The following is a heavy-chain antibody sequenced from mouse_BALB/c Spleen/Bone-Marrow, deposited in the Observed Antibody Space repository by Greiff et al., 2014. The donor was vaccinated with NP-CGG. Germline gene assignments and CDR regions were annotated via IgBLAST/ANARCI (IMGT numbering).Heavy chain of an antibody. V-gene: IGHV14-3*02. Sequence: EVKLVESGAELVKPGASVKLSCTASGFNIKDTYMHWVKQRPEQGLEWIGRIDPANGNTKYDPKFQGKATITADTSSNTAYLQLSSLTSEDTAVYYCARSPYDYGGGDYWGQGTTLTVSS. CDR2: IDPANGNT. J-gene: IGHJ2*01. CDR1: GFNIKDTY. CDR3: ARSPYDYGGGDY. D-gene: IGHD2-4*01.